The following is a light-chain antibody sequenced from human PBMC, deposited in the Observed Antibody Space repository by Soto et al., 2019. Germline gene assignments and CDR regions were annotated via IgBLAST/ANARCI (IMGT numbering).Light chain of an antibody. CDR1: GSDVGGDNY. Sequence: QSVLTQPASVSESPGQSITISCTGTGSDVGGDNYVSWYQQHPTKAPKLMIYEVTNRPSGISNRFSGSKSGNTASLTISGLQAEDEADYYCSSYTSSSTRVFGGGTKLTVL. V-gene: IGLV2-14*01. CDR2: EVT. J-gene: IGLJ3*02. CDR3: SSYTSSSTRV.